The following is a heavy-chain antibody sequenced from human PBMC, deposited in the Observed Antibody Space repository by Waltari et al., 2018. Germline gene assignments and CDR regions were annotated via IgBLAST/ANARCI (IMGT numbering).Heavy chain of an antibody. CDR3: AKGAGFGDRYDAFDI. CDR1: GFTFSSYG. V-gene: IGHV3-33*06. D-gene: IGHD3-10*01. CDR2: IWYDGSNK. J-gene: IGHJ3*02. Sequence: VQLVESGGGVVQSGGSLRLSCAASGFTFSSYGMHWVRQAPGKGLEWVAVIWYDGSNKYYADSVKGRFTISRDNSKNTLYLQMNSLRAEDTAVYYCAKGAGFGDRYDAFDIWGQGTMVTVSS.